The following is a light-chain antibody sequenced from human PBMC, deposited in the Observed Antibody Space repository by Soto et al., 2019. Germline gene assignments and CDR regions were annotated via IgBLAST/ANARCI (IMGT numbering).Light chain of an antibody. CDR3: QSYESSLSGWI. CDR1: SSNIGAGYE. J-gene: IGLJ2*01. Sequence: QSVLTQPPSVSGAPGQRVTISCTGSSSNIGAGYEVHWYQQIPGTAPKLLIYGNTNRPSGVPDRFSASKSGTSASLAITGLQAEDEADYYCQSYESSLSGWIFGGGIKLTVL. CDR2: GNT. V-gene: IGLV1-40*01.